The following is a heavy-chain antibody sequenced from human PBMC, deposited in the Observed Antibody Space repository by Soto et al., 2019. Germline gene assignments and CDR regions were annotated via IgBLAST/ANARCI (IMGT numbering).Heavy chain of an antibody. D-gene: IGHD3-22*01. Sequence: GGSLRLSCAASGFTFSSYAMSWVRQAPGKGLEWVSAISGSGGSTYYADSVKGRFTISRDNSKNTLYLQMNSLRAEDTAVYYCAKSLFYYDISGSSPTFDYWGQATLVPVSS. CDR1: GFTFSSYA. CDR2: ISGSGGST. J-gene: IGHJ4*02. V-gene: IGHV3-23*01. CDR3: AKSLFYYDISGSSPTFDY.